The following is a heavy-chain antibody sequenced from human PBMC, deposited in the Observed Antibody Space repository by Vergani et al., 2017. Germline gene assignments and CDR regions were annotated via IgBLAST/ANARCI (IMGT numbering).Heavy chain of an antibody. V-gene: IGHV4-59*02. CDR3: ARSRRYYGAGSPDY. CDR2: VSFRVDT. CDR1: GASVNSYD. Sequence: QVKLQESGPGLVKPSETLSLTCTVSGASVNSYDWSWIRQPPGKGLEWMGYVSFRVDTTYDPAVKGRMTISLNTSSNQFSLYLTSVTAADTAVYYCARSRRYYGAGSPDYCGQGTLVTVSS. J-gene: IGHJ4*02. D-gene: IGHD3-10*01.